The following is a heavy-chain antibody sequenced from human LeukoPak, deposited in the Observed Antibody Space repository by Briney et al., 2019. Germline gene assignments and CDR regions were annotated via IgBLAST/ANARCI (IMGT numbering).Heavy chain of an antibody. CDR2: ISGSGGST. CDR3: ARDLLRQWLADYYFCMVF. V-gene: IGHV3-23*01. Sequence: QPGGSLRLPCAASGFTFSSYAMSWPRHAPGEGREWLSDISGSGGSTHYADPVKRRLTISRDNSKHTLSPQMNTQRPADTAVYHCARDLLRQWLADYYFCMVFWG. J-gene: IGHJ6*03. CDR1: GFTFSSYA. D-gene: IGHD6-19*01.